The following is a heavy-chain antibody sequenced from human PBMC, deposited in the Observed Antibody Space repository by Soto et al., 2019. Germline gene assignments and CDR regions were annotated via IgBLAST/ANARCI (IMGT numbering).Heavy chain of an antibody. CDR3: ARGLHSLFDY. J-gene: IGHJ4*02. CDR2: IWYDGNNK. D-gene: IGHD2-21*01. CDR1: GLNFNRNG. V-gene: IGHV3-33*01. Sequence: QVQLVESGGGVVQPGRSLRLSCAASGLNFNRNGMHWVRQAPGKGLEWVAVIWYDGNNKYYADSVKGRFTISRDNSNNTLYVQMTSLRAEDTAVYYCARGLHSLFDYWGQGTLVTVSS.